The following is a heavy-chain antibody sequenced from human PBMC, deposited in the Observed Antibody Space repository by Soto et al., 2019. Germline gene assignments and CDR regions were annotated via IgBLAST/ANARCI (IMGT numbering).Heavy chain of an antibody. CDR3: ARHPSGGYCSSTSCQRSDAFDI. CDR2: IYYSGST. J-gene: IGHJ3*02. D-gene: IGHD2-2*01. CDR1: GGSISSYY. V-gene: IGHV4-59*08. Sequence: SETLSLTCTVSGGSISSYYWSWIRQPPGKGLEWIGYIYYSGSTNYNPSLKSRVTISVDTSKNQFSLKLSSVTAADTAVYYCARHPSGGYCSSTSCQRSDAFDIWGQGTMVTVSS.